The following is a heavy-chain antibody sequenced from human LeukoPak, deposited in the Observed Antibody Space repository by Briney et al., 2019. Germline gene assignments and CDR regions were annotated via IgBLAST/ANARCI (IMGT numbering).Heavy chain of an antibody. CDR1: GFTFSSYT. Sequence: GGSLRLSCAASGFTFSSYTMNWVRQAPGKGLEWVSSISTSSRYIYYKDSVRGRFTISRDDAKNSLYPEMNSLRAEDTAVYYCARADCSSSTCYLRRSWFDPWGQGTLVTVSS. CDR2: ISTSSRYI. J-gene: IGHJ5*02. D-gene: IGHD2-2*01. CDR3: ARADCSSSTCYLRRSWFDP. V-gene: IGHV3-21*01.